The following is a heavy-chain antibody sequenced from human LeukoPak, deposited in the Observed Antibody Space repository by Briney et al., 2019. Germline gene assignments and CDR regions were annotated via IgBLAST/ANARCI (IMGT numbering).Heavy chain of an antibody. J-gene: IGHJ6*02. D-gene: IGHD3-10*01. CDR3: ARLPYGSGSYYPYYYYYGMDV. Sequence: SETLSLTCTVSGGSISSYYWSWIRQPPGKGLEWIGYIYYSGSTNYNPSLKSRVTISVDMSKNQFSLKLRSVTAADTAVYYCARLPYGSGSYYPYYYYYGMDVWGQGTTVTVSS. CDR2: IYYSGST. V-gene: IGHV4-59*01. CDR1: GGSISSYY.